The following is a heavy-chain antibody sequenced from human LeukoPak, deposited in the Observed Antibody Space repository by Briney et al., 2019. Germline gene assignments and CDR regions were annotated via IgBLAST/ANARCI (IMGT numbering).Heavy chain of an antibody. V-gene: IGHV3-30*02. Sequence: GGSLRLSCEASGFTFSNYDMHWVRQAPGKGLEWLAIVWYDGSDKYYADSVKGRFTVSRDNSKNTLYLQMNSLRSEDTAIYFCTRGSGDTSFGYWGPGTLVTVSS. CDR2: VWYDGSDK. CDR3: TRGSGDTSFGY. CDR1: GFTFSNYD. J-gene: IGHJ4*02. D-gene: IGHD4-17*01.